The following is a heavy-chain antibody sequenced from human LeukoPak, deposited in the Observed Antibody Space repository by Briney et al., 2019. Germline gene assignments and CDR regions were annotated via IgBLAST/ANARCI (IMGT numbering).Heavy chain of an antibody. D-gene: IGHD2-2*01. V-gene: IGHV3-23*01. CDR2: ISGSGGST. Sequence: PGGSLRLSCAASGFTFSSYAMSWVRQAPGKGLEWVSAISGSGGSTYYADSVKGRFTISRDNAKNSLYLQMNSLRAEDTALYYCARHVDVVVPAAGLFDYSSPFDYWGQGTLVTVSS. J-gene: IGHJ4*02. CDR3: ARHVDVVVPAAGLFDYSSPFDY. CDR1: GFTFSSYA.